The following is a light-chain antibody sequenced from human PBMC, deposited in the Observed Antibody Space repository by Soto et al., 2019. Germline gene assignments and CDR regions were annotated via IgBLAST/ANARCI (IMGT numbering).Light chain of an antibody. CDR2: EVT. J-gene: IGLJ3*02. V-gene: IGLV2-14*01. CDR3: TSFSSGSSLRV. CDR1: NTDVGDYNY. Sequence: QSALTQPASVSGSPGQSITISCTGTNTDVGDYNYVSWYQQHPGKAPKLLIYEVTNRPSGVSDRFSGSKSGNTASLTISGLQAQDEAVYNCTSFSSGSSLRVFGGGTKLTVL.